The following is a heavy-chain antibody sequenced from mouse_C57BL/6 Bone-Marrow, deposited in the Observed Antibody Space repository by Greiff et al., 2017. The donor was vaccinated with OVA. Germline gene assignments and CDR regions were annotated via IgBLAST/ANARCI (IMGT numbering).Heavy chain of an antibody. CDR2: IDPENGDT. J-gene: IGHJ1*03. D-gene: IGHD1-1*01. CDR1: GFNIKDDY. Sequence: VQLKQSGAELVRPGASVKLSCTASGFNIKDDYMHWVKQRPEQGLEWIGWIDPENGDTEYASKFQGKATITADKSSNTAYLQLSSLTSEDTAVYYCTTRDYDSSYDWDFDVWGTGTTVTVSS. V-gene: IGHV14-4*01. CDR3: TTRDYDSSYDWDFDV.